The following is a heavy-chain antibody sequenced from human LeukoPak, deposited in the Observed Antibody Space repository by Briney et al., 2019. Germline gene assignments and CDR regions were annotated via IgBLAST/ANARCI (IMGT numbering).Heavy chain of an antibody. CDR3: ARVYASGSYPIDY. Sequence: ASVKVSCKASGYTFTGYYMHWVRQAPGQGLEWMGWINPNSGGTNYAQKFQGRVTMTRDTSISTAYMELSRLRPDDTAVYYCARVYASGSYPIDYWGQGTLVTVSS. CDR2: INPNSGGT. D-gene: IGHD3-10*01. J-gene: IGHJ4*02. V-gene: IGHV1-2*02. CDR1: GYTFTGYY.